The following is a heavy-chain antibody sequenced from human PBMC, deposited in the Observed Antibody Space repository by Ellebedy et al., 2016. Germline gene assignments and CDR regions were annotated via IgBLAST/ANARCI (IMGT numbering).Heavy chain of an antibody. J-gene: IGHJ3*02. CDR1: GGSISSGDYY. CDR2: IYYSGST. Sequence: SETLSLTCTVSGGSISSGDYYWSWIRQPPGKGLEWIGYIYYSGSTYYNPSLKSRVTISVDTSKNQFSLKLSSVTAADTAVYYCARKHGNAIELLVFDIWGQGTMVTVSS. CDR3: ARKHGNAIELLVFDI. D-gene: IGHD3-10*01. V-gene: IGHV4-30-4*01.